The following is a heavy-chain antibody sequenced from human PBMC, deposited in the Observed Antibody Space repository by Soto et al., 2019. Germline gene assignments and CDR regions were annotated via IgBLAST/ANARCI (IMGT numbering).Heavy chain of an antibody. CDR3: ATYIPGVRYYGMDV. V-gene: IGHV3-23*01. Sequence: EVQLLESGGGLVQPGGSLRLSCAASGFTFSSYAMKWVRQAPGKGLEWVSLIGESGTPTYYADSVKGRFTISRDNSGNALFLERYSRRAEDTAVYYGATYIPGVRYYGMDVWGQGTTVTVSS. CDR2: IGESGTPT. CDR1: GFTFSSYA. D-gene: IGHD2-2*01. J-gene: IGHJ6*02.